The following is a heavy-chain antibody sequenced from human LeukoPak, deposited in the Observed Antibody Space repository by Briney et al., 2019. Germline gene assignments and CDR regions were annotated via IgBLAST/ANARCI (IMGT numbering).Heavy chain of an antibody. CDR3: TAGVSL. D-gene: IGHD1-26*01. Sequence: GGSLRLSCAGSGFTFINAWMSWVRQAPGKGLEWAGRIKSKTDGGTTDYAAPVKDRLTISRDDSKNTLYLQMNSLKTEDTAVYYCTAGVSLRGQGTLVTVSS. V-gene: IGHV3-15*01. J-gene: IGHJ4*02. CDR2: IKSKTDGGTT. CDR1: GFTFINAW.